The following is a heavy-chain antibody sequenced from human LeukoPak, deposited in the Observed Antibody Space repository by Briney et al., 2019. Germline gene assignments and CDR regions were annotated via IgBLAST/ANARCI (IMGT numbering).Heavy chain of an antibody. V-gene: IGHV3-48*01. CDR2: ISSSSSTI. Sequence: GGSLRLSCAASGFTFSSYSMNWVRQAPGKGLEWVSYISSSSSTIYYADSVKGRFTISRDNAKNSLYLQMNSLRAEDTAVYYCARDGLLWFGEFQPFDYWCQGTLVTVSS. CDR1: GFTFSSYS. D-gene: IGHD3-10*01. CDR3: ARDGLLWFGEFQPFDY. J-gene: IGHJ4*02.